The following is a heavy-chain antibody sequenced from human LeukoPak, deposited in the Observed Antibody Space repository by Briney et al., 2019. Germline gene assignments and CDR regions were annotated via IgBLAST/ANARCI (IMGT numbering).Heavy chain of an antibody. Sequence: PSETLSLTCSISGGSISSGDHYWTWIRQPAGKELEWIGRIHTTGRTNYNPSLKSRVYISVDTSKNQFSLELSSLTAADTAVYYCARRSGWYPEVDYWGQGTLVTVSS. CDR1: GGSISSGDHY. V-gene: IGHV4-61*02. J-gene: IGHJ4*02. CDR3: ARRSGWYPEVDY. CDR2: IHTTGRT. D-gene: IGHD6-19*01.